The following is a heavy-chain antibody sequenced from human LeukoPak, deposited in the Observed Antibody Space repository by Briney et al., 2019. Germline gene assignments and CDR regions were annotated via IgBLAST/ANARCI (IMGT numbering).Heavy chain of an antibody. CDR2: VHLDGRT. Sequence: SETLSLTCGVSGGSVSSTNWWTWIRQPPGKGLEWIGEVHLDGRTNFNPSLKSRLTMSVDTSKNQFSLKLSSVTAADAAVYYCARGRGGYDFDHWGQGTPITVSS. J-gene: IGHJ4*02. V-gene: IGHV4-4*02. CDR1: GGSVSSTNW. D-gene: IGHD5-12*01. CDR3: ARGRGGYDFDH.